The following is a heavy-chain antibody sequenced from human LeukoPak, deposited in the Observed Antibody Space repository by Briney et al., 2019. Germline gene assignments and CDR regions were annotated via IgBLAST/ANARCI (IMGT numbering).Heavy chain of an antibody. CDR2: ISSSSGTI. D-gene: IGHD2-2*01. Sequence: QTGGSLRLSCAASEFTFSSYSMNWVRQAPGKGLEWVSYISSSSGTIYYADSVKGRFTISRDNAKNSLYLQMNSLRAEDTAVYYCARDRGYCSSTSCYYWFDPWGQGTLVTVSS. CDR3: ARDRGYCSSTSCYYWFDP. V-gene: IGHV3-48*04. CDR1: EFTFSSYS. J-gene: IGHJ5*02.